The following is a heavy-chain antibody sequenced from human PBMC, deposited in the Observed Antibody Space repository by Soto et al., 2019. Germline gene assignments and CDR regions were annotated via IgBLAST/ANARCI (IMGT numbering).Heavy chain of an antibody. D-gene: IGHD6-13*01. Sequence: SVKVSCKASGGTFSRNAISWVRQAPGQGLEWMGGIIPFFYAPNYAQKFQGRVTITADESTSIVFMEMSSLRFEDTAVYYCARSRAAAPPRVGMDVWGQGTTVTVSS. CDR3: ARSRAAAPPRVGMDV. CDR2: IIPFFYAP. J-gene: IGHJ6*02. V-gene: IGHV1-69*13. CDR1: GGTFSRNA.